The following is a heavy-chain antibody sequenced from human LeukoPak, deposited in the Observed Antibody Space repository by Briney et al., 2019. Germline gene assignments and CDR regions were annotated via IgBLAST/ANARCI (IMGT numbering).Heavy chain of an antibody. Sequence: GGSLRLSCAASGFTFSSYPMNWVRQAPGKGLEWVSYITSSSSSIYYTDSVKGRFTISRDNAKNSLYLQMNSLRAEDTAVYYCARDQYYYGSGDFDYWGQGTLVTVSS. CDR1: GFTFSSYP. V-gene: IGHV3-48*01. CDR3: ARDQYYYGSGDFDY. CDR2: ITSSSSSI. D-gene: IGHD3-10*01. J-gene: IGHJ4*02.